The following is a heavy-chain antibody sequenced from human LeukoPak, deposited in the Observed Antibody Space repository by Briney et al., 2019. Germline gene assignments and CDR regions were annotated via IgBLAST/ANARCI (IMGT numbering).Heavy chain of an antibody. CDR2: INHSGST. CDR1: GGSFSGYY. Sequence: TSETLSLTCAVYGGSFSGYYWTWIRQPPGKGLEWIGEINHSGSTNYNPSLKSRVTISVDTSKNQFSLKLSSVTAADTAVYYCASSPPGMGVPDYYYYYYMDVWGKGTTVTISS. V-gene: IGHV4-34*01. D-gene: IGHD2-2*01. CDR3: ASSPPGMGVPDYYYYYYMDV. J-gene: IGHJ6*03.